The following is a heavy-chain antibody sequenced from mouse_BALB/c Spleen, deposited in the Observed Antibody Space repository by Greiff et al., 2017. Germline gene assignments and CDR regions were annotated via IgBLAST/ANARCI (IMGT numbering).Heavy chain of an antibody. Sequence: EVKLVESGGGLVQPGESLKLSCAASGFTFSSYGMSWVRQTPDKRLEWVATISSGGSYTYYPDSVKGRFTISRDNAKNTLYLQMSSLKSEDTAMYYCARQGLGWFAYWGQGTLVTVSA. CDR2: ISSGGSYT. CDR1: GFTFSSYG. D-gene: IGHD4-1*01. J-gene: IGHJ3*01. CDR3: ARQGLGWFAY. V-gene: IGHV5-6*03.